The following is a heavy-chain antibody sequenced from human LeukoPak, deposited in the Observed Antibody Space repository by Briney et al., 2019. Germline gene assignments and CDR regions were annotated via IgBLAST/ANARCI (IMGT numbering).Heavy chain of an antibody. CDR1: GFTFSSYA. Sequence: PGGSLRLSCAASGFTFSSYAMHWVRQAPGKGLEWVAVISYDGSNKYYADSVKGRFTISRDNSKNTLYLQMNSLRAEDTAVYYCAKDPSSGLLGGDYWGQGTLVTVSS. J-gene: IGHJ4*02. CDR3: AKDPSSGLLGGDY. CDR2: ISYDGSNK. D-gene: IGHD6-19*01. V-gene: IGHV3-30-3*01.